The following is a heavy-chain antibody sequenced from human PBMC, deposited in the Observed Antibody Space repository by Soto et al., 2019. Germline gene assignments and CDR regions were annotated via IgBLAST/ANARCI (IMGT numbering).Heavy chain of an antibody. D-gene: IGHD3-3*01. CDR2: INHSGST. J-gene: IGHJ4*02. CDR3: ARGRGVLRFLEWLSRFDY. V-gene: IGHV4-34*01. Sequence: QVQLQQWGAGLLKPSETLSLTCAVYGGSFSGYYWSWIRQPPGKGLEWIGEINHSGSTNYNPSLKSRVTISVYTSKNQLSLKLSSVTAADTAVYYCARGRGVLRFLEWLSRFDYWGQGTLVTVSS. CDR1: GGSFSGYY.